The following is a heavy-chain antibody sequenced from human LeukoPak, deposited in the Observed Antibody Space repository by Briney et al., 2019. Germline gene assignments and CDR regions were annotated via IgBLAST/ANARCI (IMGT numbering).Heavy chain of an antibody. CDR2: ISSSSTI. J-gene: IGHJ6*03. Sequence: PGGSLRLSCAASGFTFSSYSMNWVRQAPGKGLEWVSYISSSSTIYYADSVKGRFTISRDNAKNSLYLQMNSLRAEDTAVYCCARSAGYYYYYMDVWGKGTTVTVSS. CDR1: GFTFSSYS. CDR3: ARSAGYYYYYMDV. V-gene: IGHV3-48*01. D-gene: IGHD3-10*01.